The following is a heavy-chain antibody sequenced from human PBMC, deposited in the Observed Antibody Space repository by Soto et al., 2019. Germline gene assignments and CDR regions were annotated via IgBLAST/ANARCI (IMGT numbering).Heavy chain of an antibody. D-gene: IGHD3-10*01. J-gene: IGHJ3*02. CDR3: ALLAGVRGVIPWAPFAFDI. CDR1: GYTFTSYG. V-gene: IGHV1-18*01. CDR2: ISAYNGNT. Sequence: ASVKVSCKASGYTFTSYGISWVRQAPGQGLEWMGWISAYNGNTNYAQKLQGRVTMTTDTSTSTAYMELRSLRSDDTAVYYCALLAGVRGVIPWAPFAFDIWGQGTMVTVSS.